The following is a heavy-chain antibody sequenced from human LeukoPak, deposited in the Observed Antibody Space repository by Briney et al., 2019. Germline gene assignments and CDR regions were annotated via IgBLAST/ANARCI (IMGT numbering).Heavy chain of an antibody. J-gene: IGHJ3*02. V-gene: IGHV1-18*01. CDR3: ARSISMARGIHDAFDI. Sequence: GASVKVSCKPSGYTFRDYGIAWVRLAPGQGLEWMGWISPYNGNTNYAQNLQARVTMTTDTSTSTAYMELRSLRSDDTAVYYCARSISMARGIHDAFDIWGHGTMVIVSS. CDR2: ISPYNGNT. CDR1: GYTFRDYG. D-gene: IGHD3-10*01.